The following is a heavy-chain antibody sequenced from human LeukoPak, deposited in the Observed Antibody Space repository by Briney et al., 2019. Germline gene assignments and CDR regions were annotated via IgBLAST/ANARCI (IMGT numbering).Heavy chain of an antibody. V-gene: IGHV3-23*01. CDR3: AKATVTTVSGYYYGIDV. D-gene: IGHD4-17*01. CDR1: GFTFSSYA. J-gene: IGHJ6*02. Sequence: GGSLRLSCAASGFTFSSYAMCWVRQAPGKGLEWVSAISGSGGSTYYADSVKGRFTISRDNSKNTLYLQMNSLRAEDTAVYYCAKATVTTVSGYYYGIDVWGQGTTVTVSS. CDR2: ISGSGGST.